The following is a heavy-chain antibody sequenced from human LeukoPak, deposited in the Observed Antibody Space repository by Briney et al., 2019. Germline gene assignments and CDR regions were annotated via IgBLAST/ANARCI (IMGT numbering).Heavy chain of an antibody. J-gene: IGHJ5*02. CDR1: GFTFSSYA. Sequence: QPGGSLRLSCAASGFTFSSYAMGWVRQAPGKGLEWVSAISGSGGSTYYVDSVKGRFTISRDNSKNTLYLQMNSLRAEDTAVYYCAKAEMATITDNWFDPWGQGTLVTVSS. CDR3: AKAEMATITDNWFDP. V-gene: IGHV3-23*01. CDR2: ISGSGGST. D-gene: IGHD5-24*01.